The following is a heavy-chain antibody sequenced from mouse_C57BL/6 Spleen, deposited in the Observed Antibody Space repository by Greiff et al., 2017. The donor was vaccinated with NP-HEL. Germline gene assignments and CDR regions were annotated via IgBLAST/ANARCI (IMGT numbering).Heavy chain of an antibody. Sequence: VQLQQSGAELVRPGTSVKVSCKASGYAFTNYLIEWVKQRPGQGLEWIGVINPGSGGTNYNEKFKGKATQTADKSSSTAYMQLSSLTSEDSEVYVCESCAVVATEAMDYWGQGTSGTVSS. CDR3: ESCAVVATEAMDY. D-gene: IGHD1-1*01. V-gene: IGHV1-54*01. J-gene: IGHJ4*01. CDR1: GYAFTNYL. CDR2: INPGSGGT.